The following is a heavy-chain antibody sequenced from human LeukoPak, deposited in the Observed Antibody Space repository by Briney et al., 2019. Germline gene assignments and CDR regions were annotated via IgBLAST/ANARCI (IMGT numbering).Heavy chain of an antibody. V-gene: IGHV1-24*01. CDR3: ATRLDYVAPFDP. D-gene: IGHD3-16*01. Sequence: ASVKVSCKVSGYTLTELSMHWVRQAPGKGVEWMGGFDPEDGETIYTQKFQGRVTMTEDTSTDTAYMELSSLRSEDTAVYYCATRLDYVAPFDPWGQGTLVTVSS. CDR1: GYTLTELS. J-gene: IGHJ5*02. CDR2: FDPEDGET.